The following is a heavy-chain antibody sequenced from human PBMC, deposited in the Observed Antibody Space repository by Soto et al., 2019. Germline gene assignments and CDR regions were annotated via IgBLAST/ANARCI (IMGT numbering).Heavy chain of an antibody. J-gene: IGHJ4*02. D-gene: IGHD3-10*01. Sequence: SETLSLTCTVSGGSISSGGYYWSWIRQHPGKGLEWIGYIYYSGSTYYNPSLKSRVTISVDTSKNQFSLKLSSVTAPDTAVYYCARDVYGSGSYLLWGQGTLVTVSS. CDR1: GGSISSGGYY. CDR2: IYYSGST. CDR3: ARDVYGSGSYLL. V-gene: IGHV4-31*03.